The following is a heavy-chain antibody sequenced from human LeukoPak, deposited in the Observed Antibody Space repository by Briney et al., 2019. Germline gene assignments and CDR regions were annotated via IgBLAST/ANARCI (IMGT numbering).Heavy chain of an antibody. J-gene: IGHJ6*03. CDR1: AFTFSDYY. V-gene: IGHV3-11*04. CDR3: ARGVGQAYYYYYMDV. D-gene: IGHD5/OR15-5a*01. CDR2: ISSRGSTI. Sequence: GGSLRLSCAASAFTFSDYYMSWIRQAPGKGLEWVSSISSRGSTIYYADSVKGRSTISRDNAKNSLYLQMNSLRVEDTAVYYCARGVGQAYYYYYMDVWGKGTTVTISS.